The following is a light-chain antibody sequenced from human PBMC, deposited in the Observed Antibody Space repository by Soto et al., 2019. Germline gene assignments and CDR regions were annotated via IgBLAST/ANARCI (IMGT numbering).Light chain of an antibody. J-gene: IGKJ1*01. CDR1: QSLRSSY. V-gene: IGKV3-11*01. CDR3: QQRSNWPPWT. CDR2: DAS. Sequence: EVVLTQSPNTLSLSPGERATLSCWASQSLRSSYLAWYQQKPGQAPRLLIYDASNRATGIPARFSGSGSGTDFTLTINSLQPEDFAVYYCQQRSNWPPWTFGQGTKVEIK.